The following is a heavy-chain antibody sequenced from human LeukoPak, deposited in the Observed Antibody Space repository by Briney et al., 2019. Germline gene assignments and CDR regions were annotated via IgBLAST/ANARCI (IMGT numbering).Heavy chain of an antibody. V-gene: IGHV3-11*01. D-gene: IGHD3-22*01. CDR3: AKMLLIYDDSSGGAFDI. J-gene: IGHJ3*02. Sequence: GGSLRLSCTASGFTFSDYYMSWIRQAPGEGVEWVSYFSSSGSPIHYAHAVEGRFHISRDNAKNSLYLQMNSLRAEDTAVYYCAKMLLIYDDSSGGAFDIWGEGTMVTISS. CDR2: FSSSGSPI. CDR1: GFTFSDYY.